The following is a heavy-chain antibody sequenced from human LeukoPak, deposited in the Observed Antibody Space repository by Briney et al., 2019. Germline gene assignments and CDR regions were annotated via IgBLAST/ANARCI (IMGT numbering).Heavy chain of an antibody. D-gene: IGHD4-17*01. CDR1: GFTFSSYV. Sequence: GGSLRLSCAASGFTFSSYVMSWVRQAPGKGLEWVSAITGAGGGTNYADSVKGRFTISRDNSKNTLYLQMNSLRAEDTVVYYCARGPSTVTPFDYWGQGTLVTVSS. CDR3: ARGPSTVTPFDY. V-gene: IGHV3-23*01. J-gene: IGHJ4*02. CDR2: ITGAGGGT.